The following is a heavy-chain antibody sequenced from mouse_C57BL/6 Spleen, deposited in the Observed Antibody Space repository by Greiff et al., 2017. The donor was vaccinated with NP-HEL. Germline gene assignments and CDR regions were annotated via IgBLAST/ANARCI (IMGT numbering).Heavy chain of an antibody. CDR1: GYTFTDYY. D-gene: IGHD6-1*01. V-gene: IGHV1-76*01. CDR3: ARSSLFDY. Sequence: QVQLQQSGAELVRPGASVKLSCKASGYTFTDYYINWVKQRPGQGLEWIARIYPGSGNTYYNEKFKGKATLTAEKSSSTAYMQLSSLTSEDSAVYFCARSSLFDYWGQGTTLTVSS. J-gene: IGHJ2*01. CDR2: IYPGSGNT.